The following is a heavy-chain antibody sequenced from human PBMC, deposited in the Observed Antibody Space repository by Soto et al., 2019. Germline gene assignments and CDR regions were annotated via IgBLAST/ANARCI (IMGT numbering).Heavy chain of an antibody. D-gene: IGHD1-26*01. Sequence: QVQLVQSGAEEKKPGASVKVSCKASGYTFTGYAMHWVRQAPGQRLEWMGWINAGNGNTKYSQKFQGRVTITRDTSAILAYMEISRRRTELTAVYYCARALGVPADFAYWGQGTLVSVAS. CDR3: ARALGVPADFAY. CDR2: INAGNGNT. J-gene: IGHJ4*02. CDR1: GYTFTGYA. V-gene: IGHV1-3*05.